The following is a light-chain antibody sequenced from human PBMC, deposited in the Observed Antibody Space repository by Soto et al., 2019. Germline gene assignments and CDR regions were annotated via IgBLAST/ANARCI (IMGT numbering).Light chain of an antibody. Sequence: EIVMTQSPATLSVSPGERATLSCRASHSVSSSLAWYQQKPGQAPRLLIYDASTRATGIPARFTGSGSGTEFTLTIRRLQSEDFAGYFCQQYKDWPPVYTFGQGTKLDIK. J-gene: IGKJ2*01. CDR2: DAS. CDR1: HSVSSS. CDR3: QQYKDWPPVYT. V-gene: IGKV3D-15*01.